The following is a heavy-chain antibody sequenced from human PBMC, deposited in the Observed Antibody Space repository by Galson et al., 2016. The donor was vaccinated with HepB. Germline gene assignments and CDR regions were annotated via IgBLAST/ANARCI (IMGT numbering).Heavy chain of an antibody. CDR3: ARAHFDY. CDR1: GFDVSDYG. V-gene: IGHV3-30*03. Sequence: SLRLSCAASGFDVSDYGFHWVRQAPGKGLEWVAVISYDGNTTYYADSVRGRFFISRDSSKNTLNLQMNSLTEEDTAVYYCARAHFDYWGQGTLVTVSS. J-gene: IGHJ4*02. CDR2: ISYDGNTT.